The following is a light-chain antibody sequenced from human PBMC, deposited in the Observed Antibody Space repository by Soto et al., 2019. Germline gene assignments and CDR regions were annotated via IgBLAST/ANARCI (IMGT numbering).Light chain of an antibody. CDR2: EVS. CDR1: SSDVGGYNY. J-gene: IGLJ1*01. Sequence: QSVLTQPPSASGSPGQSVTISCTGTSSDVGGYNYVSWYQHHPGKAPKLIIYEVSKRPSGVPGRFSASKSGNTASLTVSGLQAADEADYFCKSYAGSNTYVFGSGTKVTVL. V-gene: IGLV2-8*01. CDR3: KSYAGSNTYV.